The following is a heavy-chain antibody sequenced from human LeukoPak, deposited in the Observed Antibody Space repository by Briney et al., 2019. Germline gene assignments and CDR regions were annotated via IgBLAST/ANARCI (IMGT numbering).Heavy chain of an antibody. V-gene: IGHV1-69*04. CDR3: ARDCRSVSCYSVDY. J-gene: IGHJ4*02. CDR1: GGTFGSYA. Sequence: ASVXXXXXASGGTFGSYAXXXXRQAXGQGLXXXGRIIPTLGIANYAQKFQGRVSITADTSTSTSYMELSSLRSEDTAVFYCARDCRSVSCYSVDYWGQGTLVTVSS. CDR2: IIPTLGIA. D-gene: IGHD2-15*01.